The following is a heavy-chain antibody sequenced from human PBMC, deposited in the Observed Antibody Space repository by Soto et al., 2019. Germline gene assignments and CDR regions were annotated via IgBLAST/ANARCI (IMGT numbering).Heavy chain of an antibody. V-gene: IGHV1-69*06. D-gene: IGHD2-2*02. CDR2: IIPIFNST. CDR3: AREGRGKKAGYNGLVSLGY. Sequence: SVEVSCKVSGSRFSNYVISWVRQAPGHGLEWLGRIIPIFNSTKYAQNFQGRVTITADKSTSTASLELSSLRSDDTAVYYCAREGRGKKAGYNGLVSLGYWGQGTLVTVSS. CDR1: GSRFSNYV. J-gene: IGHJ4*02.